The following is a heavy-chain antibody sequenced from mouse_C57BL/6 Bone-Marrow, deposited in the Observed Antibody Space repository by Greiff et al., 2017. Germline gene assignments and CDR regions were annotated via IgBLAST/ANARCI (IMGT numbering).Heavy chain of an antibody. V-gene: IGHV1-69*01. Sequence: QVQLQQPGAELVMPGASVKLSCKASGYTFTSYWLPWVKQRPGQGLEWIGEIDPSDSYTNYNQKFKGKSTLTVDTSSSPAYMQLSSLTSEDSAVYYCAREGVVARYAMDYWGQGTSVTVSS. J-gene: IGHJ4*01. CDR3: AREGVVARYAMDY. D-gene: IGHD1-1*01. CDR1: GYTFTSYW. CDR2: IDPSDSYT.